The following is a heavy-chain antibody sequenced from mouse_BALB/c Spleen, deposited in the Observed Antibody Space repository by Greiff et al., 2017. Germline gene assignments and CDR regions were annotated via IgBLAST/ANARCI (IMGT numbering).Heavy chain of an antibody. CDR3: ARHGDGKGAMDY. CDR1: GFAFSSYD. D-gene: IGHD2-1*01. J-gene: IGHJ4*01. V-gene: IGHV5-12-1*01. Sequence: VQLKESGGGLVKPGGSLKLSCAASGFAFSSYDMSWVRQTPEKRLEWVAYISSGGGSTYYPDTVKGRFTISRDNAKNTLYLQMSSLKSEDTAMYYCARHGDGKGAMDYWGQGTSVTVSS. CDR2: ISSGGGST.